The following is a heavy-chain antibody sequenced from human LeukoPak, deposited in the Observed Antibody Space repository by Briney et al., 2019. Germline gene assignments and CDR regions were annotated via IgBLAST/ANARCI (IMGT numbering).Heavy chain of an antibody. CDR1: GGSISRYY. CDR2: IYYSGST. Sequence: SETLSLTCTVSGGSISRYYWSWIRQPPGKGLEWIGYIYYSGSTKYNPSLKSRVTISVDTSKNQFSLKLSSVTAADTAVYYCARHVVAYDYGDYWGQGTLVTVSS. J-gene: IGHJ4*02. V-gene: IGHV4-59*08. D-gene: IGHD4-17*01. CDR3: ARHVVAYDYGDY.